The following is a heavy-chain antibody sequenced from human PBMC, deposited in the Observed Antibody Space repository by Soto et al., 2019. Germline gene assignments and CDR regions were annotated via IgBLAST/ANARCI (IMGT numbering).Heavy chain of an antibody. Sequence: EVQLLESGGGLVQPGGSLRLSCAASGFTFSNYAMTWVRQAPGKGLEWVSGISGSGSSIYYADSVKGRFTISRDNSKNTLYLQMNSLRAEDTAAYYCAKGGDSSSWKNWFDPWGQGTLVTVSS. CDR2: ISGSGSSI. D-gene: IGHD6-13*01. V-gene: IGHV3-23*01. CDR3: AKGGDSSSWKNWFDP. J-gene: IGHJ5*02. CDR1: GFTFSNYA.